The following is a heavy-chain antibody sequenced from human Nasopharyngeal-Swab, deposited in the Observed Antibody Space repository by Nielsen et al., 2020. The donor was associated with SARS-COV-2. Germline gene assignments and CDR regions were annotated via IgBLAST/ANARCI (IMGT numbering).Heavy chain of an antibody. V-gene: IGHV3-9*01. D-gene: IGHD3-10*01. CDR2: INWNSGRT. J-gene: IGHJ3*01. CDR1: GFTFDDYT. Sequence: GGSLTLSCAASGFTFDDYTMHWVRQAPGEGLEWVSGINWNSGRTGYADSVKGRFTVSRDNSKNTLFLEMDSLRVEDTAVYYCARGSSVHAFDVWGQGTEVTVSS. CDR3: ARGSSVHAFDV.